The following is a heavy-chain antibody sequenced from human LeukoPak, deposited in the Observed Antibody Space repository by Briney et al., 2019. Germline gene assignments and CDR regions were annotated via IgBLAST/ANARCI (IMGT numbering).Heavy chain of an antibody. V-gene: IGHV3-74*01. CDR3: ARDLGQYYDTSDNWFDP. CDR1: GFTFSNYW. CDR2: NSDGINT. J-gene: IGHJ5*02. Sequence: GGSLRLSCAASGFTFSNYWMHWVRQAPGKGLVWVPRNSDGINTSYADSVKGRFTISRDNAKNTLNLQMNSLRAEDTAVYYCARDLGQYYDTSDNWFDPWGQGTLVTVSS. D-gene: IGHD3-22*01.